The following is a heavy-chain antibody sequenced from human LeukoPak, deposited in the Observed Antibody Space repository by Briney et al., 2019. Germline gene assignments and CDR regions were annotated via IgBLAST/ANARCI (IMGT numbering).Heavy chain of an antibody. Sequence: PSETLSLTCTVSGGSISSSSYYWGWIRQPPGKGLEWIGSIYYSGSTYYNPSLKSRVTISVDTSKNQFSLKLNSVTAADTAVYYCARDDLGGKIAVAGRASIWGQGTLVTVSS. CDR2: IYYSGST. CDR3: ARDDLGGKIAVAGRASI. D-gene: IGHD6-19*01. J-gene: IGHJ4*02. V-gene: IGHV4-39*07. CDR1: GGSISSSSYY.